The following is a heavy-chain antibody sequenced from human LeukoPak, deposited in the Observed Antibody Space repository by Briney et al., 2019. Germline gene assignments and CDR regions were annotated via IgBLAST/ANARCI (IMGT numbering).Heavy chain of an antibody. CDR3: AREAAPETNWFDP. Sequence: GSLRLSCAASGFTFSSYSMNWVRQAPGKGLEWVSSISSSSSYIYYADSVKGRFTISRDNAKNSLYLQMNSLRAEDTAVYYCAREAAPETNWFDPWGQGTLVTVSS. CDR2: ISSSSSYI. V-gene: IGHV3-21*01. CDR1: GFTFSSYS. D-gene: IGHD6-6*01. J-gene: IGHJ5*02.